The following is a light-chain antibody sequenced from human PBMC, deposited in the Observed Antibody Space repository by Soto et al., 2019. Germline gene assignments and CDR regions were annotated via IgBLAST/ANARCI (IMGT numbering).Light chain of an antibody. J-gene: IGLJ3*02. V-gene: IGLV1-40*01. Sequence: QSVLTQPPSVSGAPGQGVTISCTGSSSNIGQDYDVHWYQQLPGAAPRLLIYSNFNRPSGVPYRFSGSKSGSSASLVITGLQAEDEADYYCQAYDNNLSGGVFGGGTKLTVL. CDR2: SNF. CDR3: QAYDNNLSGGV. CDR1: SSNIGQDYD.